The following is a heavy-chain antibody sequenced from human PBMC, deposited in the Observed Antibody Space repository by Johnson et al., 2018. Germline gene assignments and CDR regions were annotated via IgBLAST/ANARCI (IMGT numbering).Heavy chain of an antibody. V-gene: IGHV3-30*03. Sequence: QVQLVEAGGGVVQPGRSLGLACAASGFTFSDYGMHWVRQAPGKGLAWVAVISSDGRHKYPGASLKGPFTVSRDISKNTLYLRMITLTAEDTALYYCARHQSFSAYYDSSGFDYWGQGTLVTVSS. CDR3: ARHQSFSAYYDSSGFDY. D-gene: IGHD3-22*01. J-gene: IGHJ4*02. CDR2: ISSDGRHK. CDR1: GFTFSDYG.